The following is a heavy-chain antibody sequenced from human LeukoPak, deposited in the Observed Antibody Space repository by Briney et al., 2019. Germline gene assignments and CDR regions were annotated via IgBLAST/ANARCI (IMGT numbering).Heavy chain of an antibody. Sequence: SETLSLTCAVYGGSFSGYYWSWIRQPPGKGLEWIGEINHSGSTNYNPSLKSRVTISVDTSKNQFSLKLSSVTAAGTAVYYCARGRTYYYGSGSYSPWGQGTLVTVSS. D-gene: IGHD3-10*01. J-gene: IGHJ5*02. CDR2: INHSGST. CDR3: ARGRTYYYGSGSYSP. CDR1: GGSFSGYY. V-gene: IGHV4-34*01.